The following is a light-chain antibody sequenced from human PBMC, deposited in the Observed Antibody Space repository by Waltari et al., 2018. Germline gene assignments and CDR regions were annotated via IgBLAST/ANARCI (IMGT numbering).Light chain of an antibody. CDR1: QSVTNN. CDR3: QEYDSLPVT. CDR2: KAS. J-gene: IGKJ4*02. V-gene: IGKV1-5*03. Sequence: DIQMTQSPSSLSASVGDRVTITCRASQSVTNNLAWYQQAPGKAPKVLIHKASRLESGAPSRFSGSVYGTEFSLTISSLQPDDFATYYCQEYDSLPVTFGGGTKVEI.